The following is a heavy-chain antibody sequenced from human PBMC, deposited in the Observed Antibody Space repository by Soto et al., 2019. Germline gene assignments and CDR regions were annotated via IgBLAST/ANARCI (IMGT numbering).Heavy chain of an antibody. V-gene: IGHV5-51*01. CDR1: GYSFTSYW. Sequence: PGESLKIFCKGSGYSFTSYWIGWVRQMPGKGLEWMGIIYPGDSDTRYSPSFQGQVTISADKSISTAYLQWSSLKASDTAMYYCARLDGSGRRDYYYGMDVWGQGTTVTVSS. D-gene: IGHD3-10*01. CDR3: ARLDGSGRRDYYYGMDV. J-gene: IGHJ6*02. CDR2: IYPGDSDT.